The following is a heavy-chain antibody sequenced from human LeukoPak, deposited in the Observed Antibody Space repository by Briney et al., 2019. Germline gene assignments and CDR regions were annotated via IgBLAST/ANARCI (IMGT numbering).Heavy chain of an antibody. CDR3: AREGARYSGYDS. CDR2: IYTSGST. J-gene: IGHJ4*02. Sequence: SETLSLTCTVSGGSISSGSYYWSWIRQPAGKGLEWIGRIYTSGSTNYNPSLKSRVTISVDTSKNQFFLKLSSVTAADTAVYYCAREGARYSGYDSWGQGTQVTVSS. CDR1: GGSISSGSYY. V-gene: IGHV4-61*02. D-gene: IGHD5-12*01.